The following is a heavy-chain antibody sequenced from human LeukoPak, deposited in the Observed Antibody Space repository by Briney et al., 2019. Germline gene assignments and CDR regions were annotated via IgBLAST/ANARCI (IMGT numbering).Heavy chain of an antibody. D-gene: IGHD5-24*01. CDR2: ISWDGGST. CDR1: GFTFDDYT. V-gene: IGHV3-43*01. CDR3: AKDSGDGYNINYYYMDV. J-gene: IGHJ6*03. Sequence: GGSLRLSCAASGFTFDDYTMHWVRQAPGKGLEWVSLISWDGGSTYYADSVKGRFTISRDNSKNSLYLQMNSLRTEDTALYYCAKDSGDGYNINYYYMDVWGKGTTVTVSS.